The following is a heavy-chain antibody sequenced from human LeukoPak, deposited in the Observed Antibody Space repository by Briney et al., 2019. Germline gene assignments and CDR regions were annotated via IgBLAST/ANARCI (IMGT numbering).Heavy chain of an antibody. V-gene: IGHV4-34*01. CDR3: ARGRGYCSSTSCSPRRGWFDP. CDR2: INHSGST. CDR1: GGSFSGYY. D-gene: IGHD2-2*01. J-gene: IGHJ5*02. Sequence: SETLSLTCAVYGGSFSGYYWSWIRQPPGKGLEWIGEINHSGSTNYNPSLKSRVTISVDTSKNQFSLKLSSVTATDTAVYYCARGRGYCSSTSCSPRRGWFDPWGQGTLVTVSS.